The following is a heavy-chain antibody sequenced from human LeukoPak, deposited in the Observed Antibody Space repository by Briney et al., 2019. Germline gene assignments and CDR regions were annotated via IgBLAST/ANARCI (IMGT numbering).Heavy chain of an antibody. V-gene: IGHV1-18*01. Sequence: ASVKVSCKTSGYTFTNHGISWVRQAPGQGLEWMGWISGYNGNTNYVQRFRGRITMTTDTSTSTAYLQLRSLSSDDTALYYCARDLSLGRHDDGEPFDSWGQGTLVTVSS. CDR2: ISGYNGNT. D-gene: IGHD4-17*01. CDR3: ARDLSLGRHDDGEPFDS. J-gene: IGHJ4*02. CDR1: GYTFTNHG.